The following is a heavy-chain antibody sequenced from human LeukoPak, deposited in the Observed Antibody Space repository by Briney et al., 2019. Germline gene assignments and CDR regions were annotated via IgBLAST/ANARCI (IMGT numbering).Heavy chain of an antibody. CDR3: ATNYYDTSGYSP. V-gene: IGHV4-31*03. Sequence: SETLSLTCSVSGGSISSGGYYWSWIRQHPGKGLEWIGYIYYSGSTYYNPSLKSRVTISVDTSKNQFSLKLSSVTAADTAVYYCATNYYDTSGYSPWGQGTLVTVSS. CDR1: GGSISSGGYY. J-gene: IGHJ5*02. D-gene: IGHD3-22*01. CDR2: IYYSGST.